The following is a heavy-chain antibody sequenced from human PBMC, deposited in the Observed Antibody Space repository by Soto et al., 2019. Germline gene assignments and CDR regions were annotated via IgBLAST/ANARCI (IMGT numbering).Heavy chain of an antibody. D-gene: IGHD2-15*01. J-gene: IGHJ1*01. CDR1: GYTFTSYY. Sequence: QVQLVQSGAEVKKPGASVKVSCKASGYTFTSYYMHWVRQAPGQGLEWMGIINPSGGSTSYAQKCRGRVTMTRDTSTGTVDMELSSLRSEDTAVYYCATRLYCSGGSCYSPVRPEYFQHWGQGTLVTVSS. V-gene: IGHV1-46*03. CDR3: ATRLYCSGGSCYSPVRPEYFQH. CDR2: INPSGGST.